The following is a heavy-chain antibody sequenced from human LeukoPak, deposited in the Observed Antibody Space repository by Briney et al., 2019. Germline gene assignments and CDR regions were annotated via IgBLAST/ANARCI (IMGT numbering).Heavy chain of an antibody. J-gene: IGHJ6*03. CDR3: TTDPQYYYYYYYMDV. Sequence: GGSLRLSCAASGFTFSSYDMHWVRQAPGKGLEWVSCIRYDEINKYYADSVKGRFTISRDNSKNTLYLQMNSLKTEDTAVYYCTTDPQYYYYYYYMDVWGKGTTVTVSS. CDR1: GFTFSSYD. V-gene: IGHV3-30*02. CDR2: IRYDEINK.